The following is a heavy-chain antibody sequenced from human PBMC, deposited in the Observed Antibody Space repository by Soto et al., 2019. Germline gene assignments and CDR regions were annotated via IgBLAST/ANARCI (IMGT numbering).Heavy chain of an antibody. CDR3: ARTLGGFFDY. J-gene: IGHJ4*02. Sequence: QVQLQESGPGLVKPSQTLALTCTVSGGSITSGDYSWSWIRQPPGKGLEWIGYILNRGSTYYNPSLKSLVTISMNTFKNQFSLKLTSVTAADTAGYYCARTLGGFFDYWGLGTLVTVSS. CDR2: ILNRGST. V-gene: IGHV4-30-4*01. D-gene: IGHD3-16*01. CDR1: GGSITSGDYS.